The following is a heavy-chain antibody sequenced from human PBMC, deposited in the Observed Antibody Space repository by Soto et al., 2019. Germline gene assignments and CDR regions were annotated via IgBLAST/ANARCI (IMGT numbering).Heavy chain of an antibody. CDR2: IYPGDSDT. CDR1: GYSFTSYW. CDR3: ARPSALFGELSSAPLWDYYYGMDV. D-gene: IGHD3-10*02. J-gene: IGHJ6*02. V-gene: IGHV5-51*01. Sequence: PGDSLKISCKGSGYSFTSYWIGWVRQMPGKGLEWMGIIYPGDSDTRYSPSFQGQVTISADKSISTAYLQWSSLKASDTAMYHCARPSALFGELSSAPLWDYYYGMDVWGQGTTVTVSS.